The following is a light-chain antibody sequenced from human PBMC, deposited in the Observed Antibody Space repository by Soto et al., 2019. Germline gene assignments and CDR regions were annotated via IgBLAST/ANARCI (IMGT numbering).Light chain of an antibody. J-gene: IGKJ1*01. Sequence: IVMTQSPATLSVSPWERATLSCRASQSVSSNLAWYLQKPGQAPRLLIYGASSRATGIPDRFSGSGSGTDFTLTISRLEPEDFAVYYCQQYGRSPTTFGQGTKVDIK. V-gene: IGKV3-20*01. CDR3: QQYGRSPTT. CDR2: GAS. CDR1: QSVSSN.